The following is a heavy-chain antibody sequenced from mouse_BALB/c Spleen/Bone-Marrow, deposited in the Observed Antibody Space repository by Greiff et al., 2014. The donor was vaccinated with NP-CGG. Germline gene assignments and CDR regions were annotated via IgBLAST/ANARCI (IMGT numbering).Heavy chain of an antibody. Sequence: QVQLQQSGAELVRPGASVKLSCKASGYTFTTYWIHWVKQRPGQGLEWIGDIYPSDSYTNYNQKFKDKATLTVDKSSSTAYMQLSSPTSEDSAVYYCTRWDGNYLYWYFDAWGAGTTVTVSS. CDR1: GYTFTTYW. J-gene: IGHJ1*01. D-gene: IGHD2-1*01. CDR2: IYPSDSYT. CDR3: TRWDGNYLYWYFDA. V-gene: IGHV1-69*02.